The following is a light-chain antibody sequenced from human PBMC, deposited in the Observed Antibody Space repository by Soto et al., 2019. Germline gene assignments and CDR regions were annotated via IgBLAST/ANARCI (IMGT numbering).Light chain of an antibody. J-gene: IGKJ4*01. CDR3: QQYNNRPPLT. V-gene: IGKV3-15*01. CDR2: GAS. Sequence: IVLTPSPGTLSLSPVERATLSCRASQSVGSKLAWYQQKPGQAPRLLIYGASTRATGIPARFSGSGSGTEFTLTISSLQSEDFAVYYCQQYNNRPPLTFGGGTKVDI. CDR1: QSVGSK.